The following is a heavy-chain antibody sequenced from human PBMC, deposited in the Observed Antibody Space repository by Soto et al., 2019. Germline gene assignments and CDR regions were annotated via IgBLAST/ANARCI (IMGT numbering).Heavy chain of an antibody. Sequence: QLQLQESGPGLVKPSETLSLPCTVSGGSFSSISYYWGWIRQPPGKGLGGIGGIYYSGSTYSNPSLKSRVTISVDTSKNQFSLKLSSVTAADTAVYYCARRGRGLLWFGEYYNWFDPWGQGTLVTVSS. CDR3: ARRGRGLLWFGEYYNWFDP. J-gene: IGHJ5*02. V-gene: IGHV4-39*01. CDR1: GGSFSSISYY. D-gene: IGHD3-10*01. CDR2: IYYSGST.